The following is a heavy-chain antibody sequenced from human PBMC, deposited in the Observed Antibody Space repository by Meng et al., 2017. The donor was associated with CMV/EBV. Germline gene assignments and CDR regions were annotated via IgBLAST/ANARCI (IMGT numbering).Heavy chain of an antibody. CDR1: GGSFSGYY. Sequence: QVPLQTWGAGLLKPSETLSLTCAVYGGSFSGYYWSWIRQPPGKGLEWIGEINHSGSTNYNPSLKSRVTISVDTSKNQFSLKLSSVTAADTAVYYCARVWDSGWDYWGQGTLVTVSS. CDR3: ARVWDSGWDY. V-gene: IGHV4-34*01. J-gene: IGHJ4*02. CDR2: INHSGST. D-gene: IGHD3-22*01.